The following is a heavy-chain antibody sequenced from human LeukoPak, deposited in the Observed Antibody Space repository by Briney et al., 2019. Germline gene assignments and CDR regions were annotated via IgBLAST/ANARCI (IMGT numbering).Heavy chain of an antibody. D-gene: IGHD3-3*01. CDR1: GGSISSHY. CDR3: ARDARYYDFWSGHPGGFDY. V-gene: IGHV4-59*11. Sequence: PSETLSLTCTVSGGSISSHYWSWIRQPPGKGLEWIGYIYYSGSTNYNPSLKSRVTISVDTSKNQFSLKLSSVTAADTAAYYCARDARYYDFWSGHPGGFDYWGQGTLVTVSS. CDR2: IYYSGST. J-gene: IGHJ4*02.